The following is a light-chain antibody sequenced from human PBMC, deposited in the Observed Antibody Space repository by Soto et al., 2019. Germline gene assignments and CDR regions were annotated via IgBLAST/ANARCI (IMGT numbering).Light chain of an antibody. J-gene: IGKJ5*01. CDR2: GAS. Sequence: EIVMTQSPATLSVSPGERATLSCRASQSVSSNLAWYQQKPGQAPRLLIYGASTRATGIPARFSGSGSGTEFTLTITRLEPEDFAVYYCQQYGSSPWTFGQGTRLAIK. V-gene: IGKV3-15*01. CDR1: QSVSSN. CDR3: QQYGSSPWT.